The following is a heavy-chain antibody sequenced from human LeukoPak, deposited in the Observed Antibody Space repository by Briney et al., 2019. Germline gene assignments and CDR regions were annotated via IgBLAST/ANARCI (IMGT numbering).Heavy chain of an antibody. CDR1: GFTFSDYY. V-gene: IGHV3-11*01. CDR3: AREGGSYSVFDY. CDR2: ISSSGSTR. J-gene: IGHJ4*02. Sequence: RSGGSLRLSCAASGFTFSDYYMSWIRQAPGKGLEWVSYISSSGSTRYYADSAKGRFTISRDNAKNSKYLQMNSLRAEDTAVYYCAREGGSYSVFDYWGQGTLVTVSS. D-gene: IGHD1-26*01.